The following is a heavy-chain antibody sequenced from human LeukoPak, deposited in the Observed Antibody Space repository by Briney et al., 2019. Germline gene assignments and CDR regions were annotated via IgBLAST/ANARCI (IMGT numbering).Heavy chain of an antibody. CDR3: ARDLGITSDY. Sequence: GGSLRLSCAASGFTVSTNYMSWVRQAPGKGLEWVSVIYGGGGTYYADSVKGRFTISRDNSKNTLYLQMNSLRAEDTAVYYCARDLGITSDYWGQGTLVTVSS. D-gene: IGHD3-22*01. J-gene: IGHJ4*02. CDR2: IYGGGGT. CDR1: GFTVSTNY. V-gene: IGHV3-66*01.